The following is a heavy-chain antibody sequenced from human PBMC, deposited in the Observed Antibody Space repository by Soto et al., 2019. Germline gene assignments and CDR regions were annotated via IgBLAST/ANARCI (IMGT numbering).Heavy chain of an antibody. CDR2: ISAGGDRT. Sequence: GGSLRLSCAATGCTFSSFAMSRVRQAPGKGLEWVSVISAGGDRTYYADSVKGRFTISRDNSNNMLYLQMNSLRAEDTAVYYCAKSTRSWLVTGFDYWGQGTLVTVSS. CDR1: GCTFSSFA. CDR3: AKSTRSWLVTGFDY. D-gene: IGHD6-19*01. J-gene: IGHJ4*02. V-gene: IGHV3-23*01.